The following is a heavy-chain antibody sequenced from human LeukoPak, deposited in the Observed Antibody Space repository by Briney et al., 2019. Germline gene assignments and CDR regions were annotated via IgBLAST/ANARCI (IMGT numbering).Heavy chain of an antibody. V-gene: IGHV3-23*01. J-gene: IGHJ4*02. D-gene: IGHD2-2*01. Sequence: GGSLRLSCAASGSTFSSYAMSWVRQAPGKGLEWVSAISGSGGSTYYADSVKGRFTISRDNSKNTLYLQMNSLRAEDTAVYYCAKSGWGYSSTSLTHYFDYWGQGTLVTVSS. CDR1: GSTFSSYA. CDR3: AKSGWGYSSTSLTHYFDY. CDR2: ISGSGGST.